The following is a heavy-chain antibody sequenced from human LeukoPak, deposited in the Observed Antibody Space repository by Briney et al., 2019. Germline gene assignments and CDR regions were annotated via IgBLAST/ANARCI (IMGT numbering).Heavy chain of an antibody. CDR2: ISYDGSNK. CDR1: GFTFSSYA. Sequence: GGSLRLSCAASGFTFSSYAMHWVCQAPGKGLEWVAVISYDGSNKYYADSVKGRFTISRDNSKNTLYLQMNSLRAEDTAVYYCASSRRLDLDYWGQGTLVTVSS. CDR3: ASSRRLDLDY. J-gene: IGHJ4*02. V-gene: IGHV3-30-3*01. D-gene: IGHD6-19*01.